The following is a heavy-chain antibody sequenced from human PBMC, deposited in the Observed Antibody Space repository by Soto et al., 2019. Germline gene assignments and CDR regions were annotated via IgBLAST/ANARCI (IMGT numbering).Heavy chain of an antibody. V-gene: IGHV3-48*01. CDR2: ISSSSSTI. CDR3: ARDYRKVRGVVPGCFDD. D-gene: IGHD3-10*01. Sequence: EVQLVESGGGLVQPGGSLRLSCAASGFTFSSYSMNWVRQAPGKGLEWVSYISSSSSTIYYADSVKGRFTISRDNAKNSLYLQMNSLRAEDTAVYYCARDYRKVRGVVPGCFDDWGQGTLVTVSS. CDR1: GFTFSSYS. J-gene: IGHJ4*02.